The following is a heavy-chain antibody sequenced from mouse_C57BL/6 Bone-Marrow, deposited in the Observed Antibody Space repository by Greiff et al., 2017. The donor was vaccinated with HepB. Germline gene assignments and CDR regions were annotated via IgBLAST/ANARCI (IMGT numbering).Heavy chain of an antibody. D-gene: IGHD1-1*01. V-gene: IGHV2-6*01. Sequence: VKLVESGPGLVAPSQSLSITCTVSGFSLTSYGVDWVRQSPGKGLEWLGVIWGVGSTNYNSALKSRLSISKDNSKSQVFLKMNSLQTDDTAMYYCASDYYGSSLYAMDYWGLGTSVTVSS. CDR2: IWGVGST. J-gene: IGHJ4*01. CDR3: ASDYYGSSLYAMDY. CDR1: GFSLTSYG.